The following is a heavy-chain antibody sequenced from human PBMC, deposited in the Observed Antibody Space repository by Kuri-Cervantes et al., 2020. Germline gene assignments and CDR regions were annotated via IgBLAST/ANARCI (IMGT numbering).Heavy chain of an antibody. J-gene: IGHJ4*02. CDR1: GFTFSSCA. V-gene: IGHV3-30-3*01. D-gene: IGHD1-26*01. Sequence: GESLKISCAASGFTFSSCAMHWVRQAPGKGLEWVALISYDGNNKFYADSVKGRFSTSRDNSKNTVYLQMNSLRPEDTAVYYCARGGDWELLNYWGQGTLVTVSS. CDR3: ARGGDWELLNY. CDR2: ISYDGNNK.